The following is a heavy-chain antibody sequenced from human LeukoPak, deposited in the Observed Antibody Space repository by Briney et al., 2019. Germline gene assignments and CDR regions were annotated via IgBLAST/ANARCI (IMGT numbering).Heavy chain of an antibody. CDR2: IEYSETSA. CDR1: GFTLSSYE. V-gene: IGHV3-23*01. D-gene: IGHD6-19*01. J-gene: IGHJ4*02. CDR3: ARNRGWYGIS. Sequence: PGGSLRLSCTVSGFTLSSYEMSWIRQAPGKGLEWVSSIEYSETSAHYADAVKGRFTISRDNSKNTLYLQLNSLSDEDTAVYFCARNRGWYGISWGQGTLVTVSS.